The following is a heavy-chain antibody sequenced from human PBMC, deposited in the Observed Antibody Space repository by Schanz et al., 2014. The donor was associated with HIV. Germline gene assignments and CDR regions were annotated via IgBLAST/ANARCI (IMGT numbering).Heavy chain of an antibody. D-gene: IGHD3-22*01. J-gene: IGHJ5*02. CDR1: GASFSGSY. CDR3: ARGQDYYYDNSGYYNT. Sequence: QVQLQQWGAGLLKPSETLSLTCAFYGASFSGSYWSWIRQSPGKGLEWIADINQSGRITYNPSLKSRVTISVDTSKNQFPLTLSSVTAADTAMYFCARGQDYYYDNSGYYNTWGQGTLVTVSS. V-gene: IGHV4-34*01. CDR2: INQSGRI.